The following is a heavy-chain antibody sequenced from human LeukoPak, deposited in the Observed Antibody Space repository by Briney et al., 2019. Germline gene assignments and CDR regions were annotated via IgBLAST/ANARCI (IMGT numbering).Heavy chain of an antibody. CDR2: ISGSGGST. D-gene: IGHD2-15*01. J-gene: IGHJ4*02. V-gene: IGHV3-23*01. CDR3: AKGVGHCSGGSCQQFDY. Sequence: PGGSLRLSCAASGFTFTSYAMNWVRQAPGKGLEWVSGISGSGGSTYYADSVKGRFTISRDNSKNTLYLQMNSLRAEDTAVYYCAKGVGHCSGGSCQQFDYWGQGTLVTVSS. CDR1: GFTFTSYA.